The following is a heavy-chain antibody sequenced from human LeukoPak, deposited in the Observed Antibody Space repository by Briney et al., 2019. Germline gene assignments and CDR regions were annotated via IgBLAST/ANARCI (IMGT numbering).Heavy chain of an antibody. CDR2: INHSGST. Sequence: SETLSLTCAVYGGSFSGYYWSWIRQPPGKGLEWIGEINHSGSTNYNPSLKSRVTISVDTSKNRFSLKLSSVTAADTAVYYCARHSRFLEWFPYWYYGMDVWGQGTTVTVSS. CDR3: ARHSRFLEWFPYWYYGMDV. CDR1: GGSFSGYY. J-gene: IGHJ6*02. D-gene: IGHD3-3*01. V-gene: IGHV4-34*01.